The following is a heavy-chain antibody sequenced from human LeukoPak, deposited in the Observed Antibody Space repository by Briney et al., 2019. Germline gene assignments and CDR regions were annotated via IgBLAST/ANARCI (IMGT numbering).Heavy chain of an antibody. J-gene: IGHJ3*02. CDR3: ARGIRSGYYDGAFDI. Sequence: SETLSLTCTVSGGSISSYYWSWIRQPAGKGLEWIGRIYTSGSTNYNPSLKSRVTISVDTSKNQFSLKLSSVTAADTAVYYCARGIRSGYYDGAFDIWGQGTMVTVSS. V-gene: IGHV4-4*07. CDR1: GGSISSYY. D-gene: IGHD3-22*01. CDR2: IYTSGST.